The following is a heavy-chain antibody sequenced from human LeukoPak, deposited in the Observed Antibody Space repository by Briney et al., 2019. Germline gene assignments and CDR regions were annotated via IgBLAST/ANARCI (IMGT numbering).Heavy chain of an antibody. CDR2: INHSGST. CDR1: GGSFSGYY. D-gene: IGHD3-10*01. CDR3: ARYRGIDY. Sequence: SETLSLTCAVYGGSFSGYYWSWIRQLPGKGLEWIGEINHSGSTNYNPSLKSRVTISVDTSKNQFSLKLRSVTAADTAVYYCARYRGIDYWGQGTLVTVSS. J-gene: IGHJ4*02. V-gene: IGHV4-34*01.